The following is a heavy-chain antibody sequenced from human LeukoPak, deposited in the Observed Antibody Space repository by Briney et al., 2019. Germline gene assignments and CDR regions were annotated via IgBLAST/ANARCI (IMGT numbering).Heavy chain of an antibody. CDR1: GFTFSNYA. V-gene: IGHV3-23*01. D-gene: IGHD2-15*01. Sequence: GGSLRLSCAASGFTFSNYALSWVRQAPGKGLEWVSAISGNGGGSCTYHADSVKGRFTISRDNSKNSLYMQMNSLRAEDTAVYYCAKAPLGYCSVAVCYCFDCWGQGTLVTVSS. J-gene: IGHJ4*02. CDR3: AKAPLGYCSVAVCYCFDC. CDR2: ISGNGGGSCT.